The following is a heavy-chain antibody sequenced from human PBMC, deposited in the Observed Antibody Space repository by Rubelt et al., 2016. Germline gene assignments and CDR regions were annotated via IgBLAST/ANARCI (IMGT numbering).Heavy chain of an antibody. CDR3: ARICVAVAGTAY. J-gene: IGHJ4*02. V-gene: IGHV2-70*15. CDR2: IDWDDDK. Sequence: QVTLRESGPALVKPTQTLTLTCTFSGFSLSTSGMCVSWIRQPPGKALEWLARIDWDDDKYYSTSLKTRLTISKDPSKNQVVLTMTNMDPVDTATYYCARICVAVAGTAYWGQGTLVTVSS. CDR1: GFSLSTSGMC. D-gene: IGHD6-19*01.